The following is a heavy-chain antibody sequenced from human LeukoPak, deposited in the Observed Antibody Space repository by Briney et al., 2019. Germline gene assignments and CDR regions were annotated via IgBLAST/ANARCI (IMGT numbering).Heavy chain of an antibody. CDR1: GFTVSSNY. CDR2: IYSGGST. CDR3: AREGGYSYGTGYYYYYYMDV. Sequence: GGSLRLSCAASGFTVSSNYMSWVRQAPGKGLEWVSVIYSGGSTYYADSVKGRFTISRDNPKNTLYLQMNSLRAEDTAVYYCAREGGYSYGTGYYYYYYMDVWGKGTTVTVSS. J-gene: IGHJ6*03. D-gene: IGHD5-18*01. V-gene: IGHV3-53*01.